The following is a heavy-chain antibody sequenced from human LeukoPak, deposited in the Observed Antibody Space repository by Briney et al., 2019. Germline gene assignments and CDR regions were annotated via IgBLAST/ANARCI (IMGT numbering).Heavy chain of an antibody. CDR3: ASANTAMGSPSFDY. Sequence: SETLSLTCTVSGGSISSSSYYWGWIRQPPGKGLEWIGSIYYSGSTYYNPSLKSRVTISVDTSKNQFSLKLSSVTAADTAVYYCASANTAMGSPSFDYWGQGTLVTVSS. CDR1: GGSISSSSYY. J-gene: IGHJ4*02. CDR2: IYYSGST. D-gene: IGHD5-18*01. V-gene: IGHV4-39*01.